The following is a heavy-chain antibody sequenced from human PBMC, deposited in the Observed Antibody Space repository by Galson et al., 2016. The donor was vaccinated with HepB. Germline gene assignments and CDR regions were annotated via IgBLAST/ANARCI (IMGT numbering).Heavy chain of an antibody. CDR1: GGSISPYY. D-gene: IGHD3-3*02. J-gene: IGHJ5*02. V-gene: IGHV4-59*01. Sequence: SETLSLTCTVSGGSISPYYWSWIRQTPGLGLQYIGYVYHTGSTHYNPSLKSRVTLSVDTSKNQFSLKLSSVTAADTAIHYCARVTIFGIIEGFDPWGQGILVTVSS. CDR3: ARVTIFGIIEGFDP. CDR2: VYHTGST.